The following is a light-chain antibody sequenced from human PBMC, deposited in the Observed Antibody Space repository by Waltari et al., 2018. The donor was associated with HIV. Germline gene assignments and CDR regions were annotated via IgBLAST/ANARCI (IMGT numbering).Light chain of an antibody. CDR1: IPDVVIYNY. J-gene: IGLJ2*01. V-gene: IGLV2-11*01. CDR3: CSFAGSSTFAV. Sequence: HSSLPHPRSMSGSLGHSVTISFPGTIPDVVIYNYASWYKQHPGKAPKLIIYDVTKRPSGVPDRFSGSKSGITASLTISGLQSEDEADYHCCSFAGSSTFAVFGGGTKLTVL. CDR2: DVT.